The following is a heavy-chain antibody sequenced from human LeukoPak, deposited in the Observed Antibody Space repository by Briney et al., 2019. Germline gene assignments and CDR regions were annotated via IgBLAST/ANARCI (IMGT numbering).Heavy chain of an antibody. CDR1: GFTFDDYT. V-gene: IGHV3-43*01. CDR2: ISWDGGST. D-gene: IGHD4-23*01. J-gene: IGHJ6*03. Sequence: SGGSLRLSCAASGFTFDDYTMHWVRQAPGKGLEWVSLISWDGGSTYYADSVKGRFTISRDNSKNSLYLQMNSLRTEDTALYYCAKANYVGYYYYYMDVWGKGTTVTVSS. CDR3: AKANYVGYYYYYMDV.